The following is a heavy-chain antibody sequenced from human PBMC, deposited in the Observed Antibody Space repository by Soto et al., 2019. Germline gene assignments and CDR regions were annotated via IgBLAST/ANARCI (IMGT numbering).Heavy chain of an antibody. J-gene: IGHJ4*02. Sequence: PGESLKISCKGSGYSFTSYWISWVRQMPGKGLEWMGRIDPSDSYTNYSPSFQGHVTISADKSISTAYLQWSSLEASDTAMYYCARQGGGTYSSGWAVNYWGQGTLVTVSS. CDR2: IDPSDSYT. CDR3: ARQGGGTYSSGWAVNY. V-gene: IGHV5-10-1*01. CDR1: GYSFTSYW. D-gene: IGHD6-19*01.